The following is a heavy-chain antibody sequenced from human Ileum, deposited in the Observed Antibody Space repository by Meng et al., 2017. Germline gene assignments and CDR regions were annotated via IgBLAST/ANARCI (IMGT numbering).Heavy chain of an antibody. Sequence: GGSLRLSCAASGFTFSDYYMSWIRQAPGKGLEWVSYISSSGSTIYYADSVKGRFTISRDNAKNSLYLQMNSLRAEDTAVYYCARDLPLEWLPKTPNDAFAIWGQGTMVTVSS. J-gene: IGHJ3*02. CDR1: GFTFSDYY. V-gene: IGHV3-11*01. CDR2: ISSSGSTI. CDR3: ARDLPLEWLPKTPNDAFAI. D-gene: IGHD3-3*01.